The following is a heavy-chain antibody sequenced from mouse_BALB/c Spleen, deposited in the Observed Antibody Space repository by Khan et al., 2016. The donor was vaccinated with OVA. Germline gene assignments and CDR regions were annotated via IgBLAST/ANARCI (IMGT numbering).Heavy chain of an antibody. CDR2: IWSAGST. CDR3: ARRGYDYGRGALFAY. V-gene: IGHV2-2*02. D-gene: IGHD2-4*01. Sequence: QVQLQQSGPGLVQPSQSLSITCTVSGFSLNNYSVHWVRQSPGKGLEWLGVIWSAGSTDYNAAFISRLTISKDNSRSQVFFKMNSLQPNDTAIYYFARRGYDYGRGALFAYWGQGTLVTVSA. CDR1: GFSLNNYS. J-gene: IGHJ3*01.